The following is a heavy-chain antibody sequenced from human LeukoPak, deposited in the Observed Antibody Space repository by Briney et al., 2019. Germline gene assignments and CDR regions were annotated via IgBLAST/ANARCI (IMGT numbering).Heavy chain of an antibody. D-gene: IGHD6-19*01. Sequence: GASVKVSCKASGYTFTSYGISWVRQAPGQGLEWMGWISAYNGNTNYAQKLQGRVTMTRDTSISTAYMELSRLRSDDTAVYYCAILDSSDWYGGDAFDIWGQGTMVTVSS. V-gene: IGHV1-18*01. J-gene: IGHJ3*02. CDR1: GYTFTSYG. CDR3: AILDSSDWYGGDAFDI. CDR2: ISAYNGNT.